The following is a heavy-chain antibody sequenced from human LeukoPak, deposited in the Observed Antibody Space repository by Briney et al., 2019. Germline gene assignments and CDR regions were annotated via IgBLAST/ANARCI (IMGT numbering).Heavy chain of an antibody. J-gene: IGHJ3*02. V-gene: IGHV3-30*02. CDR1: GFSFSSYG. D-gene: IGHD3-10*01. CDR2: IRYDGSNK. Sequence: GGSLRLSCAASGFSFSSYGMHWVRQAPGKGLEWVAFIRYDGSNKYYADSVKGRFTISRDNSKNTLYLQMNSLRAEDTAVYYCASVLLWFGELLYFAFDIWGQGTMVTVSS. CDR3: ASVLLWFGELLYFAFDI.